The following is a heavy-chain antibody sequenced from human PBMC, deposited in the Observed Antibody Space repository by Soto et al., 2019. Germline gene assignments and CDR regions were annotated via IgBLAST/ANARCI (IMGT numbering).Heavy chain of an antibody. CDR3: ASPTVTPHYGMDV. V-gene: IGHV3-11*01. J-gene: IGHJ6*02. CDR2: ISSSGSTI. D-gene: IGHD4-17*01. Sequence: QVQLVESGGGLVKPGGALRLSCAASGFTFSDYYMSWIRQAPGKGLEWVSYISSSGSTIYYADSVKGRFTISRDNAKNQLYLQINSLRAEDTAVYYCASPTVTPHYGMDVWGQGTTVTVSS. CDR1: GFTFSDYY.